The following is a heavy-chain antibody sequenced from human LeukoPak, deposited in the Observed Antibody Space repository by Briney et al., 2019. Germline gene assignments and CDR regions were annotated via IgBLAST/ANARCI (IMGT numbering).Heavy chain of an antibody. J-gene: IGHJ4*02. D-gene: IGHD1-26*01. CDR1: GFTFSSYA. V-gene: IGHV3-23*01. Sequence: GGSLRLSCAASGFTFSSYAMSWVRQAPGKGLEWVSAIGGSGGSTYYADSVKGRFTISRDNSKNTLYLQMNSLRAEDTAVYYCAIQVGATCLASFDYWGQGTLVTVSS. CDR2: IGGSGGST. CDR3: AIQVGATCLASFDY.